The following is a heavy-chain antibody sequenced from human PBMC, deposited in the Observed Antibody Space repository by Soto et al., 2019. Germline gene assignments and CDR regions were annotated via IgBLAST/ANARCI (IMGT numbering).Heavy chain of an antibody. CDR1: GFIFSSYG. J-gene: IGHJ4*02. D-gene: IGHD2-15*01. CDR2: ISYEGSHT. CDR3: AKEVHCGSGSCYWSEGFDY. Sequence: QVQLVESGGGVVQPGRSLRLSCAASGFIFSSYGMHWVRQAPGKGLEWVAVISYEGSHTYYADSVKGRFTITRDNSKNTLYLQMNSLRPEDTAVYYCAKEVHCGSGSCYWSEGFDYWGQGTLLTVSS. V-gene: IGHV3-30*18.